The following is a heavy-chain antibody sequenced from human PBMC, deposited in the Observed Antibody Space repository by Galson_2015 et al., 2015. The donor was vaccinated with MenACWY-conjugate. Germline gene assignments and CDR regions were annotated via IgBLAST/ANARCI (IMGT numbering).Heavy chain of an antibody. Sequence: SLRLSCAASGFIFSSYSMNWVRQAPGKGLEWVSSIDSSGSDIYYGDSVKGRFTISRDNAKSSVFLQMNSLRAEDTAVYYCARGIGDYFDGSGDCWGQGTLVTVSS. CDR2: IDSSGSDI. V-gene: IGHV3-21*01. J-gene: IGHJ4*02. CDR1: GFIFSSYS. CDR3: ARGIGDYFDGSGDC. D-gene: IGHD4-17*01.